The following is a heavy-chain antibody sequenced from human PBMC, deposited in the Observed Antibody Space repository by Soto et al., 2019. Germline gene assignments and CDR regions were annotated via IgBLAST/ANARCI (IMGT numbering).Heavy chain of an antibody. Sequence: QVQLVESGAGVVQPGRSLRLSCAASGFSFTTYVMHWVRKAPGKGLEWVAVISHDGSYKYYGDAVKGRFTISRDTSKNAVYLEMNSLRPEDTAVYYCAKGLLAIVGTTLPRDAFNIWGQGTMVTVSS. D-gene: IGHD1-26*01. CDR1: GFSFTTYV. CDR3: AKGLLAIVGTTLPRDAFNI. J-gene: IGHJ3*02. V-gene: IGHV3-30*18. CDR2: ISHDGSYK.